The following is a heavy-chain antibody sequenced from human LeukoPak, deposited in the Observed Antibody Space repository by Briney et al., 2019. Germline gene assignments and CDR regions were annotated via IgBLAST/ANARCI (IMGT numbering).Heavy chain of an antibody. CDR2: IYSSGNT. Sequence: PSETLSLTCTVSGGSISSYYWSWIRQPAGKGREWIGRIYSSGNTNYNPSLESRVTMSLDTSKNQFSLKLSSVTAADTAIYYCVRVWWFGQTYNWFDPWGQGTLVTVSA. D-gene: IGHD2-21*01. V-gene: IGHV4-4*07. CDR3: VRVWWFGQTYNWFDP. CDR1: GGSISSYY. J-gene: IGHJ5*02.